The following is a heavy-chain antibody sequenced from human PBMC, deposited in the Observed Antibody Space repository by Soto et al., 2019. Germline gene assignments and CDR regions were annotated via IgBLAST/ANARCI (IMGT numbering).Heavy chain of an antibody. Sequence: ASVKVSCKASGYTFTSYVISWVRHAPGQGLEWMGWISAYNGNTNYAQKLQGRVTMTTDTSTSTAYMELRSLRSDDTAVYYCARELTNLYYYDSSDDYYYGMDVWGQGTTVTVSS. CDR3: ARELTNLYYYDSSDDYYYGMDV. CDR1: GYTFTSYV. CDR2: ISAYNGNT. V-gene: IGHV1-18*01. J-gene: IGHJ6*02. D-gene: IGHD3-22*01.